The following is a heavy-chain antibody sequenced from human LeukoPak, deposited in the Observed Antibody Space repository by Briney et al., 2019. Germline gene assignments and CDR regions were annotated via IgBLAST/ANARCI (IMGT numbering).Heavy chain of an antibody. Sequence: GGSLRLSCAASGFTFSSYGMHWVRQAPGKGLEWVAVIWYDGNSKYYADSVKGRFIISRDNSKNTLYLQMNSLRADDTAMYHWARPAGDYARGGFDIWGQGTLVTVSS. V-gene: IGHV3-33*01. CDR2: IWYDGNSK. CDR1: GFTFSSYG. J-gene: IGHJ3*02. CDR3: ARPAGDYARGGFDI. D-gene: IGHD4-17*01.